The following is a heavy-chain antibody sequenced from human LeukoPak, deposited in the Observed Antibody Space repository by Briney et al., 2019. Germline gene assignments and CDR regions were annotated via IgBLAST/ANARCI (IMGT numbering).Heavy chain of an antibody. D-gene: IGHD1-26*01. CDR2: INPSGGST. CDR3: ARGQRLVGATTLLAFDN. CDR1: GYTFTSYY. Sequence: GASVKVSCKASGYTFTSYYIHWVGQDPGEGLEGMGIINPSGGSTRYAQKFQGRVTMPMDTSTSTGYKDLSSLRAEDTAVDYCARGQRLVGATTLLAFDNWGQETLDTVSS. J-gene: IGHJ4*02. V-gene: IGHV1-46*03.